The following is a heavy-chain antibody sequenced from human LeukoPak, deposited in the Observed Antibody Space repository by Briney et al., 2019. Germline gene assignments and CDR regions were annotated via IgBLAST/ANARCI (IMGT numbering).Heavy chain of an antibody. Sequence: SETLSLTCAVSGGSISSSNWWSWVRQPPGKGLEWIGEIYHSGSTNYNPSLKSRVTISVDKSKNQFSLKLSSVTAADTAVYYCARARTDILTEGMFDPWGQGTLVTVSS. J-gene: IGHJ5*02. CDR2: IYHSGST. V-gene: IGHV4-4*02. CDR1: GGSISSSNW. CDR3: ARARTDILTEGMFDP. D-gene: IGHD3-9*01.